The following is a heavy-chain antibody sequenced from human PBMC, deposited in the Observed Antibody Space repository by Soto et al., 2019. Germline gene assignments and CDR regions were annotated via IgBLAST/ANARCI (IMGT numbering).Heavy chain of an antibody. J-gene: IGHJ4*02. CDR2: ISYDGSNK. D-gene: IGHD6-19*01. CDR1: GFTFSSFG. Sequence: GGSLRLSCAASGFTFSSFGMHWVRQAPGKGLEWVAVISYDGSNKYYADSVKGRFTISRDNSKNTLYLQMNSLRAEDTAVYYCAKDPPHSSGWSSFFDYWGQGTLVTVS. CDR3: AKDPPHSSGWSSFFDY. V-gene: IGHV3-30*18.